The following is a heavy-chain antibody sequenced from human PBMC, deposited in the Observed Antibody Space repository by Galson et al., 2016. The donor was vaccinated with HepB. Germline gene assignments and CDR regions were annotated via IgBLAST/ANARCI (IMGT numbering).Heavy chain of an antibody. V-gene: IGHV3-53*01. D-gene: IGHD6-19*01. Sequence: SLRLSCAASGFTVSSNYMSWVRQAPGKGLEWVSVLFSGGSTLYADSVKGRFTISRDNSNNTLYLHINSLRAEDTAFYYCAGGAAVAGTPFDFWGQGTLVTVSS. CDR1: GFTVSSNY. J-gene: IGHJ4*02. CDR3: AGGAAVAGTPFDF. CDR2: LFSGGST.